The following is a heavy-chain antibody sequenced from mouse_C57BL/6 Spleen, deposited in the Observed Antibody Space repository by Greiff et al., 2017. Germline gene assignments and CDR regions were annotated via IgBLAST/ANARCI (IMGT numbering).Heavy chain of an antibody. CDR2: IYPGDGDT. V-gene: IGHV1-80*01. CDR3: ARSGYYGSSPFDY. J-gene: IGHJ2*01. D-gene: IGHD1-1*01. Sequence: VQLQQSGAELVKPGASVKISCKASGYAFSSYWMNWVKQRPGTGLEWIGQIYPGDGDTNYNGKFKGKATLTADKSSSTAYMQLSSLTSEDSEVYFCARSGYYGSSPFDYWGQGTTLTVSS. CDR1: GYAFSSYW.